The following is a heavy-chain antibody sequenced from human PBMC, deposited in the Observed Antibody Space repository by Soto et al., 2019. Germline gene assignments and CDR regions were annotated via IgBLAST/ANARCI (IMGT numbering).Heavy chain of an antibody. CDR1: GYSFATSG. V-gene: IGHV1-18*01. J-gene: IGHJ4*02. D-gene: IGHD3-22*01. CDR3: ARAGQYYDASGYAD. Sequence: QVKLVQSGTEVKKPGASIKVSCKASGYSFATSGMTWVRQAPGQGLEWMGWISVYNGNTNYEQNLQDRVTMTTDTSPNTAYLEVRNLRSDDTAVYYCARAGQYYDASGYADWGQGTLVTVSS. CDR2: ISVYNGNT.